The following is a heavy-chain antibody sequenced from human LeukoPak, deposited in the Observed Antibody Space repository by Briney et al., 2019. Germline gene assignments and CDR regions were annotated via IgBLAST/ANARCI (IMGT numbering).Heavy chain of an antibody. D-gene: IGHD6-13*01. CDR1: GGSYSWYY. J-gene: IGHJ5*02. CDR2: INHSGST. Sequence: SETLSLTCAVYGGSYSWYYWSWIRQPPGKGLEWIGEINHSGSTNYNPSLKSRVTISVDTSKNQFSLKLSSVTAADTAVYYCARGNSSSWYASEWFDPWGQGTLVTVSS. CDR3: ARGNSSSWYASEWFDP. V-gene: IGHV4-34*01.